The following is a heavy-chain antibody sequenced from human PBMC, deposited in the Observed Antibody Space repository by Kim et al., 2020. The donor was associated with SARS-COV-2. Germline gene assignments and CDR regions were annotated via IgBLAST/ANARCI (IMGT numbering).Heavy chain of an antibody. J-gene: IGHJ5*01. CDR3: ARGFDP. V-gene: IGHV4-59*01. Sequence: SETLSLTCTVSGGSISSYYLSWIRQPPGKGLEWIWSIYYSGSTNYNPYLKSRVNISVDTSKNQFSLKLSSVTAADTAVYYCARGFDPWGQGTLVTVSS. CDR2: IYYSGST. CDR1: GGSISSYY.